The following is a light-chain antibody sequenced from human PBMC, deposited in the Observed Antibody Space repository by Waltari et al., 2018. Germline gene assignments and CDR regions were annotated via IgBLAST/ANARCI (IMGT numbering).Light chain of an antibody. Sequence: EIVLTQSPATLSLSPGERATLSCRASQSVSSYFVWYQQKPGQPPRLLIYQASLRASGIPARFSGSGSGTDFTLTISSLEPEDFAVYYCQQRSDWPRTFGQGTKVEIK. CDR3: QQRSDWPRT. J-gene: IGKJ1*01. CDR2: QAS. CDR1: QSVSSY. V-gene: IGKV3-11*01.